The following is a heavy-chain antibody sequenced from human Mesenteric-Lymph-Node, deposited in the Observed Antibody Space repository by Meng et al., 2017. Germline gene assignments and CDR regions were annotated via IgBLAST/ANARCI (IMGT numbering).Heavy chain of an antibody. CDR2: IVGTGTTT. J-gene: IGHJ4*02. CDR1: GFTLRSYE. Sequence: GGSLRLSCAASGFTLRSYEINWVRQAPGKGLEWVASIVGTGTTTYYAASVEGRFTISRDNAKNSLYLQMNSLTVEDTAVYYCAKWRTTAQSEFEYWGQGTTVTVSS. D-gene: IGHD1-1*01. V-gene: IGHV3-48*03. CDR3: AKWRTTAQSEFEY.